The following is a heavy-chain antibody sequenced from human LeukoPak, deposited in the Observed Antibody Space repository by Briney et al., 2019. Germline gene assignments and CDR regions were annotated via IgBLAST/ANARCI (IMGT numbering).Heavy chain of an antibody. CDR2: IYYTGST. D-gene: IGHD6-19*01. CDR1: GGSISSRSYC. J-gene: IGHJ4*02. CDR3: ARHQPPSTLFTCIPVTGPFVY. V-gene: IGHV4-39*01. Sequence: SETLSLTCTISGGSISSRSYCWGWIRQPPGKGLEWIGSIYYTGSTYYNPSLKSRVTISIDTSKNQFSLKLSSVTAADTALYYCARHQPPSTLFTCIPVTGPFVYWGQGTLVTVSS.